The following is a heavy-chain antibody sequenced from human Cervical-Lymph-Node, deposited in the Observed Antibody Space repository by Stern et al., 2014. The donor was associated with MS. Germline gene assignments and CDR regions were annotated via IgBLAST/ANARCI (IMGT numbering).Heavy chain of an antibody. J-gene: IGHJ3*02. CDR3: ARGLLGSENAFDI. CDR2: SSASNGNP. V-gene: IGHV1-18*01. D-gene: IGHD2-15*01. CDR1: GYTFTSYG. Sequence: VQLVESGAEVKKPGASVKVSCKASGYTFTSYGISWVLQAPGQGLELMGCSSASNGNPNYAQKLQGRVTMTTDTSTSTAYMELRSLRSDDTAVYYCARGLLGSENAFDIWGQGTMVTVSS.